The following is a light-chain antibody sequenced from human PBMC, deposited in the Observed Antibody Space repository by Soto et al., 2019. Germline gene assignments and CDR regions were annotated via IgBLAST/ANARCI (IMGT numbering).Light chain of an antibody. V-gene: IGKV3-20*01. CDR3: HHYGSSLPDT. CDR1: QSISSNF. J-gene: IGKJ2*01. CDR2: SAS. Sequence: VLTQSPGTLSLSPGERGTLSCRASQSISSNFLAWYQQKPGLAPRLLIFSASKRAPGIPERFSGSASGTDTFSGSAFGTDFTLTISRLEPEDFAVYYCHHYGSSLPDTFGQGTKLEIK.